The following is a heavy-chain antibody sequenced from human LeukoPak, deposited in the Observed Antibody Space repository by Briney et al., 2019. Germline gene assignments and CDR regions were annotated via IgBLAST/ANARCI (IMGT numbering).Heavy chain of an antibody. J-gene: IGHJ6*03. V-gene: IGHV1-8*03. CDR2: MNPNSGNT. CDR3: ARAKSIAARPRYYYYMDV. CDR1: GYTFTSYD. Sequence: ASVKVSRKASGYTFTSYDINWVRQATGQGLEWMGWMNPNSGNTGYAQKFQGRVTITRNTSISTAYMELSSLRSEDTAVYYCARAKSIAARPRYYYYMDVWGKGTTVTVSS. D-gene: IGHD6-6*01.